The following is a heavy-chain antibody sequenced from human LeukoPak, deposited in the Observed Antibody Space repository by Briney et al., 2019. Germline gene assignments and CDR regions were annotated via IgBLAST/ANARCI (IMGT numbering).Heavy chain of an antibody. CDR2: IYSGGST. Sequence: GGSLRLSCAASGFTVSSNYMSWVRQAPGKGPEWVSVIYSGGSTYYADSVKGRFTISRDNAKSTLYLQMNSLRAEDTAVYYCARTGDYDTNDYWGQGTLVTVSS. J-gene: IGHJ4*02. D-gene: IGHD4-17*01. V-gene: IGHV3-53*01. CDR3: ARTGDYDTNDY. CDR1: GFTVSSNY.